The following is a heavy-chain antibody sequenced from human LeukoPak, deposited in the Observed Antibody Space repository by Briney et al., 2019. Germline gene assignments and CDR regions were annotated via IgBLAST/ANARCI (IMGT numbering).Heavy chain of an antibody. CDR3: ARGPVYYDSSGYCALDY. Sequence: ASVKVSCKASGYTFTSYGISWVRQAPGQGLEWMGWISAYNGNTNYAQRLQGRVTMTTDTSTSTAYMELRSLRSDDTAVYYCARGPVYYDSSGYCALDYWGQGTLVTVSS. D-gene: IGHD3-22*01. CDR2: ISAYNGNT. V-gene: IGHV1-18*01. J-gene: IGHJ4*02. CDR1: GYTFTSYG.